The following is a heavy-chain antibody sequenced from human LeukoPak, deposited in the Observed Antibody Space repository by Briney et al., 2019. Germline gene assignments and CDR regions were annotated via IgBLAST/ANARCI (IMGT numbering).Heavy chain of an antibody. J-gene: IGHJ4*02. D-gene: IGHD3-9*01. CDR3: ARDLTGDPAAYFDF. CDR1: GYTFTGYH. V-gene: IGHV1-2*02. Sequence: ASVKVSCMASGYTFTGYHIHWVRQAPGQGLEWMGWINPDSGGTNFPQNFQGRVTRTRDTSISTAYMEISWLRSDDTAVYYCARDLTGDPAAYFDFWGQGTLVTVSS. CDR2: INPDSGGT.